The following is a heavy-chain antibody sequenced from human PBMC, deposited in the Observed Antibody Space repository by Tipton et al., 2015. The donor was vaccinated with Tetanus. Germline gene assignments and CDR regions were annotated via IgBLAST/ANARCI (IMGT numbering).Heavy chain of an antibody. V-gene: IGHV4-34*01. CDR2: ISPSGNT. CDR3: ACNPNIAAAGTGEDSGWFDP. CDR1: GGSFSNYF. D-gene: IGHD6-13*01. J-gene: IGHJ5*02. Sequence: TLSLTCAVYGGSFSNYFWRWIRQPPGKGLEWIGEISPSGNTNYNPSLKSRVTISVDTSKNQFSLKLSSVTAADTAVYYCACNPNIAAAGTGEDSGWFDPWGQGTLVTVSS.